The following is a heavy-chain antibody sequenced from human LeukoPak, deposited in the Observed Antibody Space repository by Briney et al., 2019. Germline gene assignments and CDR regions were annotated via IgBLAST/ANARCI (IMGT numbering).Heavy chain of an antibody. J-gene: IGHJ5*02. CDR3: ARRRGWFDP. CDR1: GGSISSSSYY. Sequence: PSETLSLTCIVSGGSISSSSYYWGWIRQPPGRGLEWIANIYYSGSTYYNPSLKSRVTISVDTSKNRFSLKLSSVTAADTAVYYCARRRGWFDPWGQGTLVTVSS. V-gene: IGHV4-39*01. CDR2: IYYSGST.